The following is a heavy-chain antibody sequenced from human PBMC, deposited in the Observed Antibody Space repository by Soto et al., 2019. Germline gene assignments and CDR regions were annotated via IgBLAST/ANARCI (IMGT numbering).Heavy chain of an antibody. Sequence: ASVKVSCKASGYTFTIYAMHWVRQAPGQRLEWMGWINAGNGNTKYSQKFQGRVTITRDTSASTAYMELSSLRSEDTAVYYCARDSMTTVTTDDYYYMDVWGKGTTVTVSS. CDR1: GYTFTIYA. V-gene: IGHV1-3*01. D-gene: IGHD4-17*01. CDR2: INAGNGNT. J-gene: IGHJ6*03. CDR3: ARDSMTTVTTDDYYYMDV.